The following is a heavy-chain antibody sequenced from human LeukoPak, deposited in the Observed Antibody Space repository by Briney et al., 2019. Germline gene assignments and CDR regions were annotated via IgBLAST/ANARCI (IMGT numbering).Heavy chain of an antibody. CDR2: IIPIFGTA. CDR1: GGTFISYA. J-gene: IGHJ6*02. CDR3: ARSGSYYSHLDYYYGMDV. Sequence: SVKVSCKASGGTFISYAISCVRQAPGQGLEWMGGIIPIFGTANYAQKFQGRVTITADESTSTAYMELSSLRSEDTAVYYCARSGSYYSHLDYYYGMDVWGQGTTVTVSS. D-gene: IGHD1-26*01. V-gene: IGHV1-69*13.